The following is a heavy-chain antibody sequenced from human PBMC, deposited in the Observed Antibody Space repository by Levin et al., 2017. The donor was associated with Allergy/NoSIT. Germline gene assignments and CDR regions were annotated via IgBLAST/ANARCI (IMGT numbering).Heavy chain of an antibody. Sequence: ASVKVSCKASGYTFTSYGISWVRQAPGQGLEWMGWISAYNGNTNYAQKLQGRVTMTTDTSTSTAYMELRSLRSDDTAVYYCARDMRQWLEGGENAFDIWGQGTMVTVSS. J-gene: IGHJ3*02. V-gene: IGHV1-18*01. CDR3: ARDMRQWLEGGENAFDI. CDR2: ISAYNGNT. D-gene: IGHD6-19*01. CDR1: GYTFTSYG.